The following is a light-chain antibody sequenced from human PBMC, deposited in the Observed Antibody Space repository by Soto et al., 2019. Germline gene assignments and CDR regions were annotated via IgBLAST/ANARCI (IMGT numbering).Light chain of an antibody. CDR2: GNS. CDR3: QSYDSSLSGSV. J-gene: IGLJ2*01. V-gene: IGLV1-40*01. CDR1: SSNTGAGYD. Sequence: QAVVPQPPSLPGPQGRRVTISGPGSSSNTGAGYDVHWYQQLPGTAPKPLIYGNSNRPSGVPDRFSGSKSGTSASLAITGLQAEDEADYYCQSYDSSLSGSVFGGGTKLTVL.